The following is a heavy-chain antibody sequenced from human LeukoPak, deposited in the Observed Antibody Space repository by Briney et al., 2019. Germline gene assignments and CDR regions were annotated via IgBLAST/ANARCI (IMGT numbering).Heavy chain of an antibody. Sequence: SETLSLTCTASGGSISSSSYYWGWIRQPPGKGLEWIGSIYYSGSTYYNPSLKSRVTISVDTSKNQFSLKLSSVTAADTAVYYCARHPPTILDAFDIWGQGTMVTVSS. CDR3: ARHPPTILDAFDI. J-gene: IGHJ3*02. D-gene: IGHD5-24*01. V-gene: IGHV4-39*01. CDR1: GGSISSSSYY. CDR2: IYYSGST.